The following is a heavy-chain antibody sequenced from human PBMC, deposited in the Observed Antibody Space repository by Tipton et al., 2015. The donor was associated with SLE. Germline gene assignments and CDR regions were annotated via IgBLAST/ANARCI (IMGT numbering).Heavy chain of an antibody. CDR2: IYHSGST. CDR3: ASAQWDANIYFDY. CDR1: GGSISSGSYY. V-gene: IGHV4-39*07. Sequence: TLSLTCTVSGGSISSGSYYWAWIRQPPGKGLEWIGSIYHSGSTYINPSLKSPVTISVDTSKNQFSLKLSSVTAADTAVYYCASAQWDANIYFDYWGQGALVTVSS. J-gene: IGHJ4*02. D-gene: IGHD1-26*01.